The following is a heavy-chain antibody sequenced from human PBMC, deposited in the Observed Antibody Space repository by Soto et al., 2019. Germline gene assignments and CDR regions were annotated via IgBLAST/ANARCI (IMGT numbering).Heavy chain of an antibody. Sequence: EVQLVESGGGLVKPGGSLRLSCAASGFTFSSYSMNWVRQAPGKGLEWVSSISSSSSYIYYADSVKGRFTISRDNAKNSLYLKMNGLRAEDTAVYYCARDGSGSRVLDYWGQEPWSPSPQ. D-gene: IGHD3-10*01. CDR1: GFTFSSYS. CDR2: ISSSSSYI. CDR3: ARDGSGSRVLDY. V-gene: IGHV3-21*01. J-gene: IGHJ4*01.